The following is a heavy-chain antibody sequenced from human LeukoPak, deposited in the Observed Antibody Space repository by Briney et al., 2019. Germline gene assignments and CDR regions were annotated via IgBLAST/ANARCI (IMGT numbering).Heavy chain of an antibody. D-gene: IGHD5-12*01. CDR1: GYTFTGYH. Sequence: ASVKVSCKASGYTFTGYHMHWARQAPGQGLEWMGWINPNSGGTNYAQNFQGRVTMTTDTSISAAYMELSRLRSDDTAVYYCARDVLGGYDQEFDYWGQGTLVTVSS. CDR2: INPNSGGT. V-gene: IGHV1-2*02. J-gene: IGHJ4*02. CDR3: ARDVLGGYDQEFDY.